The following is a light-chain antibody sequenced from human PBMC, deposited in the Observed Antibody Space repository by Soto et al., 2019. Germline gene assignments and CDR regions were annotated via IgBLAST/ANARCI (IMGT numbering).Light chain of an antibody. V-gene: IGKV3-11*01. CDR2: DAS. J-gene: IGKJ5*01. CDR3: HQYNNWPPIT. Sequence: EIVLTQSPATLSLSPGERATLSCRASQSVSSYLAWYQQKPGQAPRLLIYDASNRATGIPARFSGSGSGTDFTLTISSLQSEDFAVYYCHQYNNWPPITFGQGTRLEI. CDR1: QSVSSY.